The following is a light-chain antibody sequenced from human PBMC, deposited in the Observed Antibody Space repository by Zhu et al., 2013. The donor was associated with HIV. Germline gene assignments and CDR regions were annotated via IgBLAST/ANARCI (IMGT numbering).Light chain of an antibody. CDR1: QSVGSY. CDR2: DAS. CDR3: QQYGNSPLA. Sequence: EIVLTQSPATLSLSPGERATVSCRASQSVGSYLAWYQQKPGQAPRLLISDASYRATGIPARFSGGGSGTEFTLTINRLEPEDFALYYCQQYGNSPLAFGPGTKVDIK. J-gene: IGKJ3*01. V-gene: IGKV3-11*01.